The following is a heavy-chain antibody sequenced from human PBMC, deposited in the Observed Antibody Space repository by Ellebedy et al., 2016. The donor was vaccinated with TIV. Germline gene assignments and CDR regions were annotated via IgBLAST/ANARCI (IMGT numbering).Heavy chain of an antibody. V-gene: IGHV3-30*03. CDR1: GFTFSSYG. D-gene: IGHD3-10*01. CDR2: ISYDGSNK. J-gene: IGHJ4*02. Sequence: GGSLRLXCAASGFTFSSYGMHWVRQAPGKGLEWVAVISYDGSNKYYADSVKGRFTISRDNSKNTLYLQMNSLRAEDTAVYYCARVSPPELLWFGESFDYWGQGTLVTVSS. CDR3: ARVSPPELLWFGESFDY.